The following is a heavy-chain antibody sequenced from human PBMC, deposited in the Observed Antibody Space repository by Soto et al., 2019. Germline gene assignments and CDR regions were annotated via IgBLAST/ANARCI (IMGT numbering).Heavy chain of an antibody. CDR1: YGSFSGYS. CDR3: ARARFDSWSHIYYGLDV. CDR2: INHSGTT. Sequence: SEALSVTCAVSYGSFSGYSLTWGLQPRVKGLEWIGEINHSGTTDYNPALKSRVTMSVDTSKNQFSLRVRSVTAADTAVYYCARARFDSWSHIYYGLDVWGQGTTVTVSS. D-gene: IGHD3-3*01. J-gene: IGHJ6*02. V-gene: IGHV4-34*01.